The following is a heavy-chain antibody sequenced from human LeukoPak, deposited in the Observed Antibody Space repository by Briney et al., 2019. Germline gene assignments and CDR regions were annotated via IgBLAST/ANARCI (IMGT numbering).Heavy chain of an antibody. D-gene: IGHD2-8*01. V-gene: IGHV3-33*01. Sequence: PGRSLRLSCAASGFTFSSYGMHWVRQAPGKGLEWVAVIWYDGSNKYYADSVKGRFTISRDNSKNTLYLQVNSLRAEDTAVYYCAREGVRDAFDIWGQGTMVTVSS. J-gene: IGHJ3*02. CDR1: GFTFSSYG. CDR2: IWYDGSNK. CDR3: AREGVRDAFDI.